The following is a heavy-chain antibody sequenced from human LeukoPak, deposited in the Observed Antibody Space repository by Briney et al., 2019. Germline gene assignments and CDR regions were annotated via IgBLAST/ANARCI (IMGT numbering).Heavy chain of an antibody. D-gene: IGHD1-26*01. CDR3: ARDANSGSYYLHGAFDI. Sequence: NPSETLSLTCTVSGGSISSGGYYWSWIRQHPGTGLEWIGYIYYSGSTYYNPSLKSRVAISVDTSKNQFSLKLSSVTAADTAVYYCARDANSGSYYLHGAFDIWGQGTMVTVSS. V-gene: IGHV4-31*03. CDR2: IYYSGST. J-gene: IGHJ3*02. CDR1: GGSISSGGYY.